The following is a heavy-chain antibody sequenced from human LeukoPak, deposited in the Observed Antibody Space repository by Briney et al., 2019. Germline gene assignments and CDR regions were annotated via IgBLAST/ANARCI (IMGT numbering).Heavy chain of an antibody. Sequence: SETLSLACTVSGGSISSGGSIGSFYWTWIRQPAGKGLEWIGRIDAAGRTNYNPSLKSRVTISVDTSKNQFSLKLNSVTAADTAVYYCAGTRYCSSASCQTTAPWGQGTLVTVSS. CDR2: IDAAGRT. V-gene: IGHV4-61*02. D-gene: IGHD2-2*01. J-gene: IGHJ5*02. CDR1: GGSISSGGSIGSFY. CDR3: AGTRYCSSASCQTTAP.